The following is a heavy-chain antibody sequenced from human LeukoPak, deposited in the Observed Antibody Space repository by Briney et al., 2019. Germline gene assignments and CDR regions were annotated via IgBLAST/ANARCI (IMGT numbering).Heavy chain of an antibody. CDR2: INHSGIT. V-gene: IGHV4-34*01. Sequence: SETLSLTCAVYGRSFSGYYWTWIRQTPGKGLEWIGEINHSGITDYNPSLRSRVTISVDTSKKHFSLKLSSVTAADTAVYYCARGQTDGYKGNAFDIWGQGTMVTVSS. CDR1: GRSFSGYY. J-gene: IGHJ3*02. CDR3: ARGQTDGYKGNAFDI. D-gene: IGHD5-24*01.